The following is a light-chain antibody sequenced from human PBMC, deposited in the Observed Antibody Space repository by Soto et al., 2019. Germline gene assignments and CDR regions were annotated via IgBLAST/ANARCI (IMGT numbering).Light chain of an antibody. V-gene: IGKV3-20*01. CDR2: GAS. Sequence: EIVLTQSPATLSLSRVERGTLSCSASESVTNYLAWYQQKPGQAPRLLIFGASTRAPGIPDRFSGSGSGTDFTLTISKLEPEDFALFYCQQYGNSPLTFGGGTKVDI. CDR3: QQYGNSPLT. CDR1: ESVTNY. J-gene: IGKJ4*01.